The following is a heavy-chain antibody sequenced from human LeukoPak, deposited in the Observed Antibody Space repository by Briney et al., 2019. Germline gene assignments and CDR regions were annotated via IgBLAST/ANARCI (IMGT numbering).Heavy chain of an antibody. CDR1: GFIVSDYY. J-gene: IGHJ6*03. CDR3: ASLRSSGWYSDYYYMDV. CDR2: ISSSSYISGSGTAI. V-gene: IGHV3-11*04. Sequence: GGSLRLSCAASGFIVSDYYMGWIRQAPGKGLEWISYISSSSYISGSGTAIYYADSVKGRFTVSRDNAKNTLYLQMNSLRAEDTAVYYCASLRSSGWYSDYYYMDVWGKGTTVTISS. D-gene: IGHD6-19*01.